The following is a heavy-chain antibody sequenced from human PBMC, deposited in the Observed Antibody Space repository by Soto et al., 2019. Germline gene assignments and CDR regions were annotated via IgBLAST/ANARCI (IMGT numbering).Heavy chain of an antibody. J-gene: IGHJ6*02. CDR2: ILPIFNTT. D-gene: IGHD3-16*02. V-gene: IGHV1-69*12. CDR3: ARGYTTTSKGQQISFFYYNGMDV. Sequence: QVQLVQSGAEMKKPGSSVKVSCKTSGGTFTNYAISWVRQAPGQGLEWMGGILPIFNTTNYGQRFQGRFTITADESTSTAYMDLSSLRSEDTAVYYCARGYTTTSKGQQISFFYYNGMDVWGQGTTVTVSS. CDR1: GGTFTNYA.